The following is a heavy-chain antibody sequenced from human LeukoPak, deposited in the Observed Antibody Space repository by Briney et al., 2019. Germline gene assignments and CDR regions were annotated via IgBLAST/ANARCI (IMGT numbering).Heavy chain of an antibody. J-gene: IGHJ4*02. CDR3: ARHGRLYGSGSYYGFWDRSTLIFDY. CDR2: MYYSGST. CDR1: GGSISSSSYY. V-gene: IGHV4-39*01. Sequence: SETLSLTCTASGGSISSSSYYWGWIRQPPGKGLEWIGSMYYSGSTYYNPSLKSRVTISVDTSKNLFSLKLSSVTAADTAVYYCARHGRLYGSGSYYGFWDRSTLIFDYWGQGTLVTVSS. D-gene: IGHD3-10*01.